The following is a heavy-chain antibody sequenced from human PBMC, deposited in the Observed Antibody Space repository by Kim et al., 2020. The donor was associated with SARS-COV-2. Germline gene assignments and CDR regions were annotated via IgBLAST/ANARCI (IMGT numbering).Heavy chain of an antibody. CDR1: GFTFSSYA. V-gene: IGHV3-23*03. J-gene: IGHJ6*02. D-gene: IGHD3-3*01. CDR3: YTGFLEWLAEVSDYYYGMDV. CDR2: IYSGGSST. Sequence: GGSLRLSCAASGFTFSSYAMSWVRQAPGKGLEWVSVIYSGGSSTYYADSVKGRFTISRDNSKNTLYLQMNSLRAEDTAVYYCYTGFLEWLAEVSDYYYGMDVWGQGTTVTVSS.